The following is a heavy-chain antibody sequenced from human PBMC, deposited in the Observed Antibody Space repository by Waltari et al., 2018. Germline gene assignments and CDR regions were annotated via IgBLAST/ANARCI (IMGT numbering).Heavy chain of an antibody. Sequence: QVQLQESGPGLVKPSQTLSLTCTVSGGSISSGSYYWSWIRQPAGKGLEWIGRIYTSGSTNYNPSLKSRVTISVDTSKNQFSLKLSSVTAADTAVYYCARAGGSYSISRAVGDYWGQGTLVTVSS. V-gene: IGHV4-61*02. CDR2: IYTSGST. CDR3: ARAGGSYSISRAVGDY. D-gene: IGHD1-26*01. J-gene: IGHJ4*02. CDR1: GGSISSGSYY.